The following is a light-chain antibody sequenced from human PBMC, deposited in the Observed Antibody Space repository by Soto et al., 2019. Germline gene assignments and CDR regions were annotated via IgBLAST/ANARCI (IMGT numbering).Light chain of an antibody. CDR1: QSVSSSY. CDR2: GAS. J-gene: IGKJ5*01. Sequence: EIVLTQSPVTLSLSPGERATLSCRASQSVSSSYLAWYQQKPGQAPRLLIYGASSRATGIPDRFSGSGSGTDFTLTISRLEPEDFAVYYCQQYGSSQWTFGQGTRLEIK. V-gene: IGKV3-20*01. CDR3: QQYGSSQWT.